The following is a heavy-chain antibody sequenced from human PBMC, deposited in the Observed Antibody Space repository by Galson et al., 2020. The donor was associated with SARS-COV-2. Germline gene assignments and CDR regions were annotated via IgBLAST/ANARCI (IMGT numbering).Heavy chain of an antibody. CDR3: ARDGYYYDSSGYYYPSYYYYGMDV. CDR1: GFTFSSYG. J-gene: IGHJ6*02. D-gene: IGHD3-22*01. CDR2: IWYDGSNK. Sequence: GGTLRLSRAASGFTFSSYGMNWVRQAPGKGLERVAVIWYDGSNKYYADSVKGRFTISRDNSKNTLYLQMNNLGAEDTAVYYCARDGYYYDSSGYYYPSYYYYGMDVWGQGTTVTVSS. V-gene: IGHV3-33*01.